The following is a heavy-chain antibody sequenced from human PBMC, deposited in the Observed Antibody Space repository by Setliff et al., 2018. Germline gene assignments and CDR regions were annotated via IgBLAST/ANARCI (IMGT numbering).Heavy chain of an antibody. CDR2: IYPDGTT. D-gene: IGHD6-19*01. CDR1: GGSISSGSHY. J-gene: IGHJ6*03. CDR3: ARARYSSGWYGGSYAYYYMDA. V-gene: IGHV4-61*01. Sequence: PSETLSLTCTVSGGSISSGSHYWTWMRQPPGKGLEWIGYIYPDGTTNYNPSLKSRMTISLDMSKNQFSLRLTSVTAADTAVYYCARARYSSGWYGGSYAYYYMDAWAKGTTVTVSS.